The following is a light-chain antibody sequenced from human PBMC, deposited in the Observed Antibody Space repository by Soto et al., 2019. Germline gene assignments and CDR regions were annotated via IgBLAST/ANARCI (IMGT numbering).Light chain of an antibody. Sequence: EIVFTQSPATLSLSPGERATLSCRASQSVSRYLAWYQQKPGQAPRLLISDASNRATGIPARFSGSGSGTDFTLTISSLEPEDFAVYYCQQRSNWPLTFGQGTKVDIK. V-gene: IGKV3-11*01. CDR2: DAS. CDR3: QQRSNWPLT. CDR1: QSVSRY. J-gene: IGKJ1*01.